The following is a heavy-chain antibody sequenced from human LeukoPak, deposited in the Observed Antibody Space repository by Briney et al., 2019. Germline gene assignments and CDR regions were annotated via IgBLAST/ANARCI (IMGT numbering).Heavy chain of an antibody. CDR3: ARDRSSGYYTHDY. CDR1: GYTFAGYY. CDR2: ISPNSGGT. Sequence: GASVKVSCKASGYTFAGYYMHWVRQAPGQGLEWMGWISPNSGGTNFAQKFQGRVTMTRDTSISTAYMELSGLRSDDTAVYYCARDRSSGYYTHDYWGQGSLVTVSS. J-gene: IGHJ4*02. V-gene: IGHV1-2*02. D-gene: IGHD3-22*01.